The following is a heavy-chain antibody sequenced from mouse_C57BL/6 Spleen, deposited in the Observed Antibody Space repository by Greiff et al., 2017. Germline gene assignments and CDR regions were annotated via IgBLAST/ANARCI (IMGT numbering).Heavy chain of an antibody. Sequence: EVMLVESGGGLVQPGGSLSLSCAASGFTFTDYYMSWVRQPPGKALEWLGFIRNKANGYTTEYSASVKGRFTISRDNSQSILYLQMNALRAEDSATYYCARSENYGNYYFDYWGQGTTLTVSS. CDR1: GFTFTDYY. D-gene: IGHD2-1*01. J-gene: IGHJ2*01. CDR3: ARSENYGNYYFDY. V-gene: IGHV7-3*01. CDR2: IRNKANGYTT.